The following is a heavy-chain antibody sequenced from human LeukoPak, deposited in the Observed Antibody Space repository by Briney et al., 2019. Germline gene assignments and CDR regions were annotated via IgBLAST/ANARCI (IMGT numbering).Heavy chain of an antibody. D-gene: IGHD2-2*01. V-gene: IGHV3-48*03. Sequence: QPGGSLRLSCAASGFTFSSYEMNWVRQAPGQGLEWVSYISSSGSTIYYADSVKGRFTISRDNAKNSLYLQMNSLRAEDTAVYYCARDGATYCSSTSCSNKGADYWGQGTLVTVSS. J-gene: IGHJ4*02. CDR1: GFTFSSYE. CDR2: ISSSGSTI. CDR3: ARDGATYCSSTSCSNKGADY.